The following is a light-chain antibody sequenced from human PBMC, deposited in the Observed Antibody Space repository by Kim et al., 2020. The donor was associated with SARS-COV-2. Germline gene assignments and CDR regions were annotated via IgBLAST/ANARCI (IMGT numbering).Light chain of an antibody. CDR3: QQCYNSPFT. CDR1: QTVSRTF. J-gene: IGKJ2*01. Sequence: EIVLTQSPGNLSLSPGEGATLSCRSSQTVSRTFLGWYQQRPGQAPRLLIYGASNRATGIPDRFSGSGSGTDFTLTISRLEPEDSAVYYCQQCYNSPFTFGQGTKLEI. CDR2: GAS. V-gene: IGKV3-20*01.